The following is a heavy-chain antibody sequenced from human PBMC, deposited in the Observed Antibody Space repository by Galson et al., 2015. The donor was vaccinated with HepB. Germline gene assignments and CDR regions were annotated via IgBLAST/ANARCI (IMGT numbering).Heavy chain of an antibody. CDR1: GYSFTSYW. CDR2: IYPGDSDT. J-gene: IGHJ6*02. CDR3: ARQNSGYDSVTTFNYYYYGMDV. Sequence: QSGAEVKKPGESLKISCKGSGYSFTSYWIGWVRQMPGKGLEWMGIIYPGDSDTRYSPSFQGQVTISADKSISTAYLQWSSLKASDTAMYYCARQNSGYDSVTTFNYYYYGMDVWGQGTTVTVSS. V-gene: IGHV5-51*01. D-gene: IGHD5-12*01.